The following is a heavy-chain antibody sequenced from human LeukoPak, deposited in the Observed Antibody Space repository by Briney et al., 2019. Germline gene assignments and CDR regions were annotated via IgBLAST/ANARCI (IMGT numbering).Heavy chain of an antibody. V-gene: IGHV1-2*06. CDR1: GYTFTGYY. Sequence: ASVKVSCKASGYTFTGYYIHWVRQAPGQGLDWMGRINPNNGGTNYAQKFQGRVTMTRDMSMSTAYMELSRLRSDDTAVYYCAGEDNSSGYRPFDIWGLGTMVTVPS. J-gene: IGHJ3*02. CDR2: INPNNGGT. D-gene: IGHD3-22*01. CDR3: AGEDNSSGYRPFDI.